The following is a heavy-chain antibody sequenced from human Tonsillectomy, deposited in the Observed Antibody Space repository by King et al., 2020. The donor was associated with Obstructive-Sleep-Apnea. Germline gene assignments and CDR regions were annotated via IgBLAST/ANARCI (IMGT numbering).Heavy chain of an antibody. CDR2: ISSSSSYI. CDR3: GRGVMGMIDY. Sequence: VQLVESGGGLVKPGGSLRLSCAASGFTFSSYSMNWVRQAPGKGLEWVSSISSSSSYIYYTASVKGRFTISRDNAKNSLYLQMNSLRAEDTAVYYCGRGVMGMIDYWGQGTLVTVSS. CDR1: GFTFSSYS. V-gene: IGHV3-21*01. J-gene: IGHJ4*02. D-gene: IGHD3-10*01.